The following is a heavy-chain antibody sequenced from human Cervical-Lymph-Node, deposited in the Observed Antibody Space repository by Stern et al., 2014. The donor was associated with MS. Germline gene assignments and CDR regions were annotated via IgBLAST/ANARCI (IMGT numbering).Heavy chain of an antibody. D-gene: IGHD3-16*01. Sequence: QLQLQESGPGLVKPSGTLSLTCAVSGGSISTDNWWSWVRQSPGKGLEWIGEIYHTGITNYKPSLESRVTISLDKAKTQFSLKLTSVTAADTAVYYCVRDKLSGGHQNWGQGTLVTVSS. CDR3: VRDKLSGGHQN. V-gene: IGHV4-4*02. J-gene: IGHJ4*02. CDR1: GGSISTDNW. CDR2: IYHTGIT.